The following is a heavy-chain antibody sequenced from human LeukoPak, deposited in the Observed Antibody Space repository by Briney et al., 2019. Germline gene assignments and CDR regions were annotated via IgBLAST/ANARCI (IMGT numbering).Heavy chain of an antibody. CDR3: ARDYTGYYNY. Sequence: GRSLRLSCAASGFTFSSYSMNWVRQAPEKGLEWVSYISSSSSTIYYADSVKGRFTISRDNAKNSLYLQMNSLRAEDTAVYYCARDYTGYYNYWGQGTLVTVSS. CDR1: GFTFSSYS. D-gene: IGHD3-9*01. CDR2: ISSSSSTI. J-gene: IGHJ4*02. V-gene: IGHV3-48*01.